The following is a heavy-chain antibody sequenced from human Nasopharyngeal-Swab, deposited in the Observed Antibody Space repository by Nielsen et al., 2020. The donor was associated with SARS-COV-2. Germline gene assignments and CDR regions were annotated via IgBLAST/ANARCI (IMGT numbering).Heavy chain of an antibody. V-gene: IGHV4-39*07. D-gene: IGHD6-13*01. CDR3: VGSSLYGDSYYYYGMDV. Sequence: LRLSCTVSGGSIGSSSYYWGWTRQPPGKGLEWSGRIDYSGSTYNNPSLKSRVTISVDTSKNQFSLKLSSVTAADTAVYYGVGSSLYGDSYYYYGMDVWGQGTTVTVSS. CDR2: IDYSGST. J-gene: IGHJ6*02. CDR1: GGSIGSSSYY.